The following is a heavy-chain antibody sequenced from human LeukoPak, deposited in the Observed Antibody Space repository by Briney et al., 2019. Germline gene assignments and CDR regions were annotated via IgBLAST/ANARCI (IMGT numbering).Heavy chain of an antibody. Sequence: GGSLRLSCAASGFTFSTYTMNWVRQAPGKGPEWISSITSNSRYIFYADSLKGRFTISRDNSKNTLYLQMNSLRAEDTAVYYCARGPVYWNYFDYWGQGTLVTVSS. V-gene: IGHV3-21*01. CDR1: GFTFSTYT. CDR3: ARGPVYWNYFDY. D-gene: IGHD1-1*01. CDR2: ITSNSRYI. J-gene: IGHJ4*02.